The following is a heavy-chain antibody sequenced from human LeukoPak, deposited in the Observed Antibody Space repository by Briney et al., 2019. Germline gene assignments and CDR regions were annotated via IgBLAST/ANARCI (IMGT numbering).Heavy chain of an antibody. CDR3: ARGGGFLDH. J-gene: IGHJ4*02. CDR1: GFTFSSYW. Sequence: GGSLRLSCGASGFTFSSYWLSWVRQAPGRGLEWLAKIMQDGSEKNYVDSVKGRFTISRDNAKNSLYLQMNSLRAEVTAVYYCARGGGFLDHWGQGTLVTVSS. CDR2: IMQDGSEK. D-gene: IGHD2-15*01. V-gene: IGHV3-7*01.